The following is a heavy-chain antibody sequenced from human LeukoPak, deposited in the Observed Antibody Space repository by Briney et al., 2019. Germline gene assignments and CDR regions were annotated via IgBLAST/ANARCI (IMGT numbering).Heavy chain of an antibody. CDR2: INHSGST. V-gene: IGHV4-34*01. Sequence: SETLSLTCAVYGGSFSGYYWSWIRQPPGKGLEWIGEINHSGSTNYNPSLKSRVTISVDTSKNQFSLKLSSVTAADTAVYYCARGGSSGYYDSTYYFDYWGQGTLVTVSS. J-gene: IGHJ4*02. CDR1: GGSFSGYY. CDR3: ARGGSSGYYDSTYYFDY. D-gene: IGHD3-22*01.